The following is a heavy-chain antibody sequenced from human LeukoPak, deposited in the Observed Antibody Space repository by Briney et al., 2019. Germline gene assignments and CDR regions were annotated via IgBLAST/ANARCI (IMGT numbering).Heavy chain of an antibody. CDR1: GFTFSSHA. CDR3: ARVSSRAFDI. Sequence: GGSLRLSCTASGFTFSSHAMSWVRQAPGKGLEWVSLISDSGPNTYYADSVKGRFTISRDNSKNTLYLQMNSLRSEDTAVYYCARVSSRAFDIWGQGTMVTVSS. V-gene: IGHV3-23*01. D-gene: IGHD2/OR15-2a*01. CDR2: ISDSGPNT. J-gene: IGHJ3*02.